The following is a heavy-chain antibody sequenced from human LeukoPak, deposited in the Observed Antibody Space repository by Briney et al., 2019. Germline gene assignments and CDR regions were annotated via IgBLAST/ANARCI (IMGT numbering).Heavy chain of an antibody. Sequence: SETLSLTCTVSGGSISSYYWSWTRQPPGKGLEWIGYIYYSGSTNYNPSLKSRGTISVDTSKNLFSLKLSSVTAADTAVYYCARSDGRNWYSYYGMDVWGQGTTVTVSS. CDR3: ARSDGRNWYSYYGMDV. D-gene: IGHD4-23*01. V-gene: IGHV4-59*08. CDR1: GGSISSYY. J-gene: IGHJ6*02. CDR2: IYYSGST.